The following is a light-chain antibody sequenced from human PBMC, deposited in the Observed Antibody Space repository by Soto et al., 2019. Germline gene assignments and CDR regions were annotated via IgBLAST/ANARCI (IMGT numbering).Light chain of an antibody. J-gene: IGKJ1*01. Sequence: IHFTHSPSSLSASVWDRVTITCRASPAIASFLAWYQQKPGTAPKLLIYGASTLQSGVPSRFSGSRSGTDYTLTIASLQPEDFATYYCQQLNGSPWTFGQGTKVDIK. CDR2: GAS. CDR3: QQLNGSPWT. V-gene: IGKV1-9*01. CDR1: PAIASF.